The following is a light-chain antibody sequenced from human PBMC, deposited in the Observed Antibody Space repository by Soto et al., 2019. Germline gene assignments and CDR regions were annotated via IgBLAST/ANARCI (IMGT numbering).Light chain of an antibody. CDR3: ASWDNSLNGLYV. J-gene: IGLJ1*01. CDR1: SSNIGSHP. CDR2: GDN. Sequence: QSVLTQPPSASGTPGQRASISCSGSSSNIGSHPVNWYQQLPGTAPKLLLYGDNQRPSGVPDRFSGSKSGTSASLAISGLQSADEAHYYCASWDNSLNGLYVFGTGTKVTVL. V-gene: IGLV1-44*01.